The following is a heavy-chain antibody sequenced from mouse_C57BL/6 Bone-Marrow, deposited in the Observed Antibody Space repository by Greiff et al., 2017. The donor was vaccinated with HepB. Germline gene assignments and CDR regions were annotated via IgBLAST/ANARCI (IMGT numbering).Heavy chain of an antibody. J-gene: IGHJ3*01. CDR2: INPNNGGT. D-gene: IGHD1-1*01. V-gene: IGHV1-26*01. Sequence: VQLQQSGPELVKPGASVKISCKASGYTFTDYYMNWVKQSHGKSLEWIGDINPNNGGTSYNQKFKGKAPLTVDKSSSTAYMELRSLTSEDSAVYYCARAYGSSYRFAYWGQGTLVTVSA. CDR1: GYTFTDYY. CDR3: ARAYGSSYRFAY.